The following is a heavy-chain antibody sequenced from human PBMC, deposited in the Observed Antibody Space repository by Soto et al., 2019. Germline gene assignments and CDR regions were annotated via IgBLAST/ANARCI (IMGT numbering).Heavy chain of an antibody. D-gene: IGHD2-21*02. V-gene: IGHV4-59*08. CDR3: ARLGYGGNLDPVDY. Sequence: QVQLQESGPGLVKPSETLSLTCTVSGGSISSYYWSWIRQPPGKGLEWIGYIYYSGSTNYNPSLKSPVTTSVDTSKNQFSLKRSSVTAADTAVYYCARLGYGGNLDPVDYWGQGTLVTVSS. CDR1: GGSISSYY. J-gene: IGHJ4*02. CDR2: IYYSGST.